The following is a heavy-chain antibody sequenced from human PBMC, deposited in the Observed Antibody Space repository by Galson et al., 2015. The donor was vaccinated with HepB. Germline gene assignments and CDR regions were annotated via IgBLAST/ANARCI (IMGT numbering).Heavy chain of an antibody. CDR2: INPNSGGT. CDR3: ARDRFSIVAPEYPNVFDV. V-gene: IGHV1-2*02. CDR1: GYTFTGYY. Sequence: SVKVSCKASGYTFTGYYLHWVRQAPGQGLEWMGWINPNSGGTNSARKFQGRVTLTRDTSISTAYMELSRLRSDDTAVYYCARDRFSIVAPEYPNVFDVWGRGTMVTVSS. D-gene: IGHD3-22*01. J-gene: IGHJ3*01.